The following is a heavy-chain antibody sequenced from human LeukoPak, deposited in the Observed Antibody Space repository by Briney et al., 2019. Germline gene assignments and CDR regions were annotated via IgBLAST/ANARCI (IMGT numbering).Heavy chain of an antibody. CDR1: GGSISSGGYS. CDR2: IYHSGST. D-gene: IGHD6-13*01. V-gene: IGHV4-30-2*01. Sequence: SETLSLTCAVSGGSISSGGYSWSWIRQPPGKGLEWIGYIYHSGSTYYNPSLKSRVTISVDRSKNQFPLKLSSVTAADTAVYYCARSRVPDYWGQGTLVTVSS. CDR3: ARSRVPDY. J-gene: IGHJ4*02.